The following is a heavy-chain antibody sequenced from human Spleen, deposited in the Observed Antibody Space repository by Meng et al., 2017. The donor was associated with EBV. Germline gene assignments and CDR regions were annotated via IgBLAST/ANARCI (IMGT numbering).Heavy chain of an antibody. J-gene: IGHJ5*02. Sequence: VQLVESGAGLSQPGGSLRLSCAASGFTVSNNYMSWVRQAPGKGLEWVSVIYSGGTTYYADSVQARFTISRDNSKNTLYLQMNRLRAEDTAVYDCAQYGDNAWFDPWGQGTLVTVSS. CDR1: GFTVSNNY. CDR2: IYSGGTT. CDR3: AQYGDNAWFDP. V-gene: IGHV3-53*01. D-gene: IGHD2-21*02.